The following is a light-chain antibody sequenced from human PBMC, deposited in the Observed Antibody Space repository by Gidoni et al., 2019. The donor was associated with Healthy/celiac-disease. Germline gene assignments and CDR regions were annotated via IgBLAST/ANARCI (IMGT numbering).Light chain of an antibody. V-gene: IGKV1-5*03. CDR1: QSISSW. CDR3: QQYNSYSPET. J-gene: IGKJ2*01. CDR2: KAS. Sequence: DIQMTQSPSTLSASVGDRVTITCRASQSISSWLAWYQQKPGKAPKLLIYKASSLESGVPSRFSGSGSGTEFTLTISSLQPDDFATYYCQQYNSYSPETLGQGTKLEIK.